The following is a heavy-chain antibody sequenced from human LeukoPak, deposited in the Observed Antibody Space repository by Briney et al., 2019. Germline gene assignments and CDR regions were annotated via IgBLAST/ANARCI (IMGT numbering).Heavy chain of an antibody. CDR1: GGSISSYY. V-gene: IGHV4-59*01. J-gene: IGHJ3*02. CDR3: ARDGGASRDVAFDI. D-gene: IGHD3-16*01. CDR2: IYYSGST. Sequence: SETLSLTCTVSGGSISSYYWSWIRQPPGKGLEWIGYIYYSGSTNYNPSLKSRVTISVDTSKNQFSLKLSSVTAADTAVYYCARDGGASRDVAFDIWGQGTMVTVSS.